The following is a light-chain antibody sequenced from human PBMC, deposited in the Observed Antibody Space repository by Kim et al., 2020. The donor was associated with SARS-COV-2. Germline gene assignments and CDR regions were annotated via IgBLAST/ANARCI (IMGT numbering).Light chain of an antibody. CDR2: DAS. CDR3: QQYSHFWT. V-gene: IGKV1-5*01. J-gene: IGKJ1*01. CDR1: QNIDSW. Sequence: IQMTQSPSTLSASVGDRVTITCRASQNIDSWLAWYQQKPGKAPKLLIFDASNLEIGVPSRFSGSGSGTEFTLTISSLQPDDFATYYCQQYSHFWTFGQGTKVDIK.